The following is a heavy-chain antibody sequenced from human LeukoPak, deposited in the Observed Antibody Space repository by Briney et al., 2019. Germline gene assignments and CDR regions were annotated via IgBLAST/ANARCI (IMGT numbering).Heavy chain of an antibody. V-gene: IGHV1-69*06. CDR2: IIPIFGTA. D-gene: IGHD2-15*01. J-gene: IGHJ6*03. CDR3: ARSDCSGGSCYSTRSYYYYYYMDV. Sequence: SVKVSCKASGGTFSSYAISWVRQAPGQGLEWMGGIIPIFGTANYAQKFQGRVTITADKSTGTAYMELSSLRSEDTAVYYCARSDCSGGSCYSTRSYYYYYYMDVWGKGTTVTVSS. CDR1: GGTFSSYA.